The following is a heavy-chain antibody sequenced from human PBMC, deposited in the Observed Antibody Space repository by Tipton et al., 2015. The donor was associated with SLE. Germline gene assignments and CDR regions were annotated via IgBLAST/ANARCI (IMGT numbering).Heavy chain of an antibody. Sequence: SLRLSCSASGFTFSTYAIHWVRQAPGKGLQYVSAISSNGGSTYYADSVKGRFTISRDNSKNTLYLQMSSLRAEDTAVYYCAKDGRPSYGTDVWGQGTTVTVSS. J-gene: IGHJ6*02. V-gene: IGHV3-64D*06. CDR3: AKDGRPSYGTDV. D-gene: IGHD1-26*01. CDR2: ISSNGGST. CDR1: GFTFSTYA.